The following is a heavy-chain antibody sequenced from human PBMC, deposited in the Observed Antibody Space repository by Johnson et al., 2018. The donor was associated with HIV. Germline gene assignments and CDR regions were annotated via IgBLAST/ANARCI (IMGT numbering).Heavy chain of an antibody. D-gene: IGHD6-25*01. CDR2: IKTKTEGGTT. CDR3: SVYFGTAFDF. Sequence: VQLVESGGGLVKPGGSLRLSCAVYGLSFSKAWISWVRQAPGKGLEWVGRIKTKTEGGTTDYAASVKGRFTISRDDSKNTLYLQMNSLKTEDTAVYYCSVYFGTAFDFWGQGTMVTVSS. J-gene: IGHJ3*01. CDR1: GLSFSKAW. V-gene: IGHV3-15*01.